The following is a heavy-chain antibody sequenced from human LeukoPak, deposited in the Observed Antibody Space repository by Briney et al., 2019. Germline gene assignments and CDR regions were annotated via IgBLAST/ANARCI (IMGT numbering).Heavy chain of an antibody. CDR3: AKDAYSSFWTIDY. J-gene: IGHJ4*02. CDR1: GFTFSSYG. V-gene: IGHV3-30*18. Sequence: GGSLRLSCAASGFTFSSYGMHWIRQAPGKGLEWVAVMSYDGSNKYYADSVKGRFTISRDKSKNTLYLQMNSLRAEDTAVYYCAKDAYSSFWTIDYWGQGTLVTVSS. CDR2: MSYDGSNK. D-gene: IGHD6-19*01.